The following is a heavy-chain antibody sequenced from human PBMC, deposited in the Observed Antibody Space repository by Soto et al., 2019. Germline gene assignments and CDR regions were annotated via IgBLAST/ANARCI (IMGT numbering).Heavy chain of an antibody. CDR2: IYYSGST. CDR3: ARGGEGVQRFLEWLPDNPYYFDY. V-gene: IGHV4-59*01. Sequence: QVQLQESGPGLVKPSETLSLTCTVSGGSISSYYWSWIRQPPGKGLEWIGYIYYSGSTNYNPSLKSRVTISVDTSKNQFSLKLSSVTAADTAVYYCARGGEGVQRFLEWLPDNPYYFDYWGQGTLVTVSS. D-gene: IGHD3-3*01. J-gene: IGHJ4*02. CDR1: GGSISSYY.